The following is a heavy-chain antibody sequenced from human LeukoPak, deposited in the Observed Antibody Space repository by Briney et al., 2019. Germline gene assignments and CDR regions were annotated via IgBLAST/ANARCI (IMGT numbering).Heavy chain of an antibody. V-gene: IGHV1-8*01. CDR2: MNPNSGNT. CDR1: GYTFTSYD. D-gene: IGHD6-6*01. CDR3: ARGSGRITARRYYFDY. J-gene: IGHJ4*02. Sequence: ASVKVSCKASGYTFTSYDINWVRQATGQGLEWMGWMNPNSGNTGYAQTFQGRVTMTRNTSISTAYMELSSLRSEDTAVYYCARGSGRITARRYYFDYWGQGTLVTVSS.